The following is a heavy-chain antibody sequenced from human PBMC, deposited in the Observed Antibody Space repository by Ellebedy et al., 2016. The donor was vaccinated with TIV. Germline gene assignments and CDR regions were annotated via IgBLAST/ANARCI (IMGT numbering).Heavy chain of an antibody. CDR3: SRHRGYGMDV. CDR2: IDPTDSYT. V-gene: IGHV5-10-1*01. J-gene: IGHJ6*02. Sequence: GESLKISCKASGYSFSTYWINWVRQMPGKGLEWMGKIDPTDSYTNYSPSFQGLITISADESARTAYLKWPSLKASDRATYYCSRHRGYGMDVWGQGTTVTVSS. CDR1: GYSFSTYW. D-gene: IGHD3-10*01.